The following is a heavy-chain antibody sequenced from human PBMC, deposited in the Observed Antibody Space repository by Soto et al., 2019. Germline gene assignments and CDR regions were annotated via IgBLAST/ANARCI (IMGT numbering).Heavy chain of an antibody. CDR2: INHSGST. J-gene: IGHJ4*02. V-gene: IGHV4-34*01. D-gene: IGHD6-19*01. CDR3: ARGTDPAVAGSIDY. CDR1: GGSFSGYY. Sequence: SETLSLTCAVYGGSFSGYYWSWIRQPPGKGLEWIGEINHSGSTNYNPSLKSRVTISVDTSKNQFSLKLSSVTAADTAVYYCARGTDPAVAGSIDYWGQGSLVTVSS.